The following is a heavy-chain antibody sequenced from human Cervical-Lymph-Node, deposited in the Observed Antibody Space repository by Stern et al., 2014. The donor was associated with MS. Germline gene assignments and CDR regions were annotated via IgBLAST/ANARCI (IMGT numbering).Heavy chain of an antibody. D-gene: IGHD6-13*01. CDR2: IYYSGST. V-gene: IGHV4-31*03. Sequence: QVQLQESGPGLVKPSQTLSLTCTVSGGSISSSGYYWSWIRQHPGKGLEWIGYIYYSGSTYYNQSLKSRVSISVDTSKKQFSLKLSSVTAADTAVYYCARDVAAAGTMYYFDSWGQGTLVTVSS. J-gene: IGHJ4*02. CDR1: GGSISSSGYY. CDR3: ARDVAAAGTMYYFDS.